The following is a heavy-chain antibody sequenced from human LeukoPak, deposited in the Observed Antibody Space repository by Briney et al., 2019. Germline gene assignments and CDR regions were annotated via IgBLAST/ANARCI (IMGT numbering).Heavy chain of an antibody. V-gene: IGHV3-48*03. Sequence: GGSLRLSCAASGFTFSSYEMNWVRQAPGKGLEWVSYISSSGSTIYYADSVKGRFTISRDNAKNSLYLQMNSLRAEDTAVYYCAKDYKGPAANWFDPWGQGTLVTVSS. CDR1: GFTFSSYE. D-gene: IGHD2-2*01. CDR2: ISSSGSTI. J-gene: IGHJ5*02. CDR3: AKDYKGPAANWFDP.